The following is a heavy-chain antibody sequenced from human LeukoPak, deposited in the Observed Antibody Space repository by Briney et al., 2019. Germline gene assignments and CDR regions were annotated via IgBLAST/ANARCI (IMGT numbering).Heavy chain of an antibody. V-gene: IGHV4-59*01. CDR3: ARGGDSSGYYYYFDL. CDR2: IYFSGSI. Sequence: PSETLSLTCTVSGDSISRSYWSWLRQPPGKGLEWIASIYFSGSIDYNPSLKSRVTISVDTSMNQFSLRLGSVTAADTAVYYCARGGDSSGYYYYFDLWGQGSLVTVSS. D-gene: IGHD3-22*01. J-gene: IGHJ4*02. CDR1: GDSISRSY.